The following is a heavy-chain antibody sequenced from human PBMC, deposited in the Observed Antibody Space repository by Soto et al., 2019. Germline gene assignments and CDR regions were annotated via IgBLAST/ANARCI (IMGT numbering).Heavy chain of an antibody. CDR1: GGSISSYY. J-gene: IGHJ4*02. V-gene: IGHV4-59*08. CDR2: IYYSGST. CDR3: TSGLLDY. Sequence: PSETLSLTCTVSGGSISSYYWSWIRQPPGKGLEWIGYIYYSGSTNYNPSLKSRVTISVDTSKNQFSLKLSSVTAADTAVYYCTSGLLDYWGQGTLVTSPQ.